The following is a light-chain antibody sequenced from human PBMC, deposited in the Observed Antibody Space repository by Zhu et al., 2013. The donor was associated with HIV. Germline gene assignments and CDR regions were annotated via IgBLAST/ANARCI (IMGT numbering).Light chain of an antibody. CDR3: QQLNS. CDR2: GAS. V-gene: IGKV3-15*01. Sequence: EIVMTQSPAALSVSPGERATLSCRASQSVSSKLAWYQQKPGQAPRLLIYGASARATGIPARFSGSGSGTEFTLTISSLQSEDFAVYYCQQLNSFGQGTKLEIK. J-gene: IGKJ2*03. CDR1: QSVSSK.